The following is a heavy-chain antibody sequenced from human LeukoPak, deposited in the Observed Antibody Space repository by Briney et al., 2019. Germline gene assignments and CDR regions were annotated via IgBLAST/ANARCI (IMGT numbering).Heavy chain of an antibody. CDR1: GFTFSSYG. Sequence: QSGGSLRLSCAASGFTFSSYGMHWVRQVPGKGLEWVAVIWYDGSNKYYADSVKGRFTISRDNSKNTLYLQMNSLRAEDTAVYYCARAECCYYCGMDVWGQGTTVIVSS. V-gene: IGHV3-33*01. D-gene: IGHD1-14*01. CDR2: IWYDGSNK. CDR3: ARAECCYYCGMDV. J-gene: IGHJ6*02.